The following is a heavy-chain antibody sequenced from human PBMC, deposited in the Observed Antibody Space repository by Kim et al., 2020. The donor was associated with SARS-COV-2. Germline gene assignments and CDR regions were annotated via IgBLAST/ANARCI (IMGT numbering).Heavy chain of an antibody. J-gene: IGHJ4*02. CDR2: ISYDGSNK. Sequence: GGSLRLSCAASGFTFSSYGMHWVRQAPGKGVEWVAVISYDGSNKYYADSVKGRFTISRDNSKNTLYLQMNSLRAEDTAVYYCAKEGGVGFGEYLGYFDYWGQGTLVTVSS. CDR3: AKEGGVGFGEYLGYFDY. V-gene: IGHV3-30*18. D-gene: IGHD3-10*01. CDR1: GFTFSSYG.